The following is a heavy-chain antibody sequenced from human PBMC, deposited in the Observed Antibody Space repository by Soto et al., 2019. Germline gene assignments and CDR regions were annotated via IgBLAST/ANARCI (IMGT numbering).Heavy chain of an antibody. J-gene: IGHJ6*02. D-gene: IGHD6-13*01. V-gene: IGHV3-33*01. Sequence: QVQLVESGGGVVQPGRSLRLSCAAYGFTFSSYGMHWVRQAPGKGLEWVAVIWYDGSNKYYADSVKGRFTISRDNSKNTLYLQMNSLRAEDTAVYYCARTYSREYYYYYGMDVWGQGTTVTVSS. CDR1: GFTFSSYG. CDR3: ARTYSREYYYYYGMDV. CDR2: IWYDGSNK.